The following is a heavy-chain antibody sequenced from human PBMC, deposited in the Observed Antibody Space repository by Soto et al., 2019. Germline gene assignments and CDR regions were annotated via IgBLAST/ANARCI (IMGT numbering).Heavy chain of an antibody. CDR3: AKDKRISHQNAYDYIWGSYRIPKRALDAFDI. J-gene: IGHJ3*02. CDR1: GFTXSSYN. Sequence: LRLSCAASGFTXSSYNMNWVRQSPGKGLEWVSSGSSSSTYIYYADSVKGRFTISRDNSKNTLYLQMNSLRAEDTAVYYCAKDKRISHQNAYDYIWGSYRIPKRALDAFDIWGQGTMVTVSS. D-gene: IGHD3-16*02. CDR2: GSSSSTYI. V-gene: IGHV3-21*04.